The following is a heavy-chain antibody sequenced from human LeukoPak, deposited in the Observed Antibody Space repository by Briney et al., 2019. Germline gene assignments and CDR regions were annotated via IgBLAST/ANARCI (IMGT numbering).Heavy chain of an antibody. CDR3: ARGPPRDYGSGSSWFDP. V-gene: IGHV1-8*01. J-gene: IGHJ5*02. Sequence: ASVKVSCKASGYTFTSYDINWVRQVTGQGLEWMGWMNPNSGNTGYAQKFQGRVTMTRNTSISTAYMELSSLRSEDTAVYYCARGPPRDYGSGSSWFDPWGQGTLVTVSS. CDR2: MNPNSGNT. CDR1: GYTFTSYD. D-gene: IGHD3-10*01.